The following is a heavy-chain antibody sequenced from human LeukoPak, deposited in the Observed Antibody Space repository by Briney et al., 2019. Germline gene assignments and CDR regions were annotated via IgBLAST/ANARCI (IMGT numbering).Heavy chain of an antibody. CDR2: INHSGST. V-gene: IGHV4-34*01. CDR3: ASSKEWLPYYFDY. J-gene: IGHJ4*02. Sequence: PSETLSLTCAVYGGSFSGYYWSWIRQPPGKGLEWIGEINHSGSTNYNPSLKSRVTISVDTSKNQFSLKLSSVTAADTAVYYCASSKEWLPYYFDYWGQGTLVTVAS. CDR1: GGSFSGYY. D-gene: IGHD3-3*01.